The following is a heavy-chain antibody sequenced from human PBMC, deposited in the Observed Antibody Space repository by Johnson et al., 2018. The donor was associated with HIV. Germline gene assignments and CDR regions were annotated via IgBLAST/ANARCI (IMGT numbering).Heavy chain of an antibody. CDR1: GFTFSSYW. J-gene: IGHJ3*02. CDR3: TREMTHDDAFDI. D-gene: IGHD2-21*02. CDR2: IKEDGSEE. Sequence: VQLVESGGGLVQPGGSLRLSCAASGFTFSSYWMSWVRQAPGKGLEWVANIKEDGSEEYYVDSLEGRFTISRDNAKNALYLQMNSLRAEDTAVYYGTREMTHDDAFDIWGQGTMVTCSS. V-gene: IGHV3-7*05.